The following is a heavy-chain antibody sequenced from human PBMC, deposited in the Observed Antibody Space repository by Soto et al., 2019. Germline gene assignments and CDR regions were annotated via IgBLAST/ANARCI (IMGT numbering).Heavy chain of an antibody. J-gene: IGHJ4*02. CDR1: WCTCISYA. CDR3: AKETETWFDY. V-gene: IGHV3-23*01. Sequence: GVSLILPWAASWCTCISYAMSWVRQAPGKGLECVSAISGSVGITYYADSVKGRFTISRDNSKNTLYLQMNSLRAEDTAVYYCAKETETWFDYWGQGTLVTVSS. CDR2: ISGSVGIT. D-gene: IGHD2-21*02.